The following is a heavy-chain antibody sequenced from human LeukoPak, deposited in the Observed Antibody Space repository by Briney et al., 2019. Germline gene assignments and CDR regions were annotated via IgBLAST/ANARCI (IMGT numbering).Heavy chain of an antibody. V-gene: IGHV1-8*02. CDR2: MNPNSDNT. Sequence: GATVKVSCKASGGTFSSYAINWVRQATGQGLEWMGWMNPNSDNTGYAQKFQARVTMTRNTSISTAYMELSNLRSEDTAVYYCAKRGHSYGDFDYWGQGTLVTVSS. D-gene: IGHD5-18*01. J-gene: IGHJ4*02. CDR1: GGTFSSYA. CDR3: AKRGHSYGDFDY.